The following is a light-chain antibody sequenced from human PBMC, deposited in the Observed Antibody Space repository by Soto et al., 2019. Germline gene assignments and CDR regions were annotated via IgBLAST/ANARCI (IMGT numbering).Light chain of an antibody. Sequence: EIVLTQSPGTLSLSPGERATLSCRASQSISSNYLAWYQQNPGQAPRLLIYGASTRATGIPDRFSGSGSGTDFTLTISRLEPEDVAVYYCQQYGSSPRTFGGGTKVDIK. V-gene: IGKV3-20*01. CDR1: QSISSNY. J-gene: IGKJ4*01. CDR2: GAS. CDR3: QQYGSSPRT.